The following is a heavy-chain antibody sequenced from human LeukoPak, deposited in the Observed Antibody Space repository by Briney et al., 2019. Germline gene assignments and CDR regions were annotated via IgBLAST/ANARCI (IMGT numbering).Heavy chain of an antibody. V-gene: IGHV1-18*01. CDR1: GYTFTSYG. D-gene: IGHD2-2*03. CDR3: ARDGYCSSTSCPGYHYYYYMDV. Sequence: GASVKVSCKASGYTFTSYGISWVRQAPGQGLEWMGWISAYNGNTNYAQKLQGRVTMTTDTSTSTAYMELRSLRSDDTAVYYCARDGYCSSTSCPGYHYYYYMDVWGKGTTVTVSS. CDR2: ISAYNGNT. J-gene: IGHJ6*03.